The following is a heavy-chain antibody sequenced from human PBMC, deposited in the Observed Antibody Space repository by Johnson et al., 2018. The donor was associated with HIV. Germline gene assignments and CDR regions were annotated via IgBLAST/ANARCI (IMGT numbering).Heavy chain of an antibody. CDR1: GFSFSNYL. D-gene: IGHD2-15*01. CDR2: IKRDGSST. J-gene: IGHJ3*02. V-gene: IGHV3-74*03. CDR3: ARESMSRIVVVVAAAPPTALDI. Sequence: VQLVESGGGLVQPGGSLRLSCVVSGFSFSNYLMDWVRQAPGKGLVWVSRIKRDGSSTTYADSVKGRFTITIDNATNTLYLEMNSLRAEDTAVYYCARESMSRIVVVVAAAPPTALDIWGQGTMVTVSS.